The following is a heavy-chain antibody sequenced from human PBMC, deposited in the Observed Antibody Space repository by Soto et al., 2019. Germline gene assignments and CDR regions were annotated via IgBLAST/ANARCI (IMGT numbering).Heavy chain of an antibody. Sequence: QVQLVESGGGVVQPGRSLRLSCAASGFTFSSYGMHWVRQAPGKGLEWVAVISYDGSNKYYADSVKGRFTISRDNYKNTLYLQMNSLRAEDTAVYYCAKDLVEFWSGYRIGVSGPLFDYWGQGTLVTVSS. CDR3: AKDLVEFWSGYRIGVSGPLFDY. D-gene: IGHD3-3*01. V-gene: IGHV3-30*18. J-gene: IGHJ4*02. CDR2: ISYDGSNK. CDR1: GFTFSSYG.